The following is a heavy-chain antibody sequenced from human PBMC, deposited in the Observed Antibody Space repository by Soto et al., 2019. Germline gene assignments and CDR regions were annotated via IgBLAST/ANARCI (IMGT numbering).Heavy chain of an antibody. CDR3: AKGSEGVVVITTNALDY. V-gene: IGHV3-23*01. Sequence: LRLSCAASGFTFSSYAMSWVRQAPGKGLEWVSAISGSGGSTYYADSVKGRFTISRDNSKNTLYLQMNSLRAEDTAVYYCAKGSEGVVVITTNALDYWGQGTLVTVSS. CDR1: GFTFSSYA. J-gene: IGHJ4*02. D-gene: IGHD3-22*01. CDR2: ISGSGGST.